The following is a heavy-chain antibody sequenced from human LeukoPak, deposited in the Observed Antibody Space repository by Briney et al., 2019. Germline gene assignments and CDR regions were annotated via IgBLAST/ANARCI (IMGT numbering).Heavy chain of an antibody. Sequence: PSETLSLTCAVSGGSISSSNWWSWVRQPPGKGLEWIGEIYHSGSTNYNPSLKSRVTISVDKSKNQFSLKLSSVTAADTAVYYCARLGDQVHSSSWYTGGYYFDYWGQGTLVTVSS. D-gene: IGHD6-13*01. CDR2: IYHSGST. V-gene: IGHV4-4*02. J-gene: IGHJ4*02. CDR1: GGSISSSNW. CDR3: ARLGDQVHSSSWYTGGYYFDY.